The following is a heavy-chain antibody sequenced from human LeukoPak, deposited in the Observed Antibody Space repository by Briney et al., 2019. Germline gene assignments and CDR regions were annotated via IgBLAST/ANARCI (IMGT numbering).Heavy chain of an antibody. Sequence: GGSLRLSCAASGFTFSNFWMHWVRQAPGKGLVWVSRIKTDGSGAGYADSVKGRFTTSRDNAKNTLYLQMNSLRAEDTAVYYCTRDLVYGSGSSDYWGQGTMVTASS. CDR2: IKTDGSGA. D-gene: IGHD3-10*01. CDR3: TRDLVYGSGSSDY. V-gene: IGHV3-74*01. CDR1: GFTFSNFW. J-gene: IGHJ4*02.